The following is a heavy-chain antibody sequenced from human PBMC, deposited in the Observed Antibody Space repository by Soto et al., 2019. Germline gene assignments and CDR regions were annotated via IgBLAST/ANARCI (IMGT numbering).Heavy chain of an antibody. J-gene: IGHJ6*02. CDR3: AKFDPYDSSSWYLADYYYYGMDV. Sequence: GSLRLSCAASGFTFSSYAMSWVRQAPGKGLEWVSAISGSGGSTYYADSVKGRFTISRDNSKNTLYLQMNSLRAEDTAVYYCAKFDPYDSSSWYLADYYYYGMDVWGQGTTVTVSS. CDR2: ISGSGGST. D-gene: IGHD6-13*01. CDR1: GFTFSSYA. V-gene: IGHV3-23*01.